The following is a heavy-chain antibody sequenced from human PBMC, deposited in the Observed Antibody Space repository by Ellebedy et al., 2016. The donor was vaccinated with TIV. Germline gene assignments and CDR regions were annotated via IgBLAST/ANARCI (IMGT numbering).Heavy chain of an antibody. V-gene: IGHV1-2*02. CDR2: LNPNSGGT. Sequence: AASVKVSCKASGYTFSGYYIHWVRQAPGQGLEWLGWLNPNSGGTSYAQKLQGRVTLTGDTSVNTAYMELRRLTSDDTAVYYCARDLVHPIPSARSDAFDVWGQGTMVTVSS. CDR1: GYTFSGYY. CDR3: ARDLVHPIPSARSDAFDV. D-gene: IGHD6-6*01. J-gene: IGHJ3*01.